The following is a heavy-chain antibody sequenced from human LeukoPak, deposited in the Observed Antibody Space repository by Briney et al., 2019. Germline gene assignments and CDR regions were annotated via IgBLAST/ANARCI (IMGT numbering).Heavy chain of an antibody. CDR2: ISGSGGST. V-gene: IGHV3-23*01. D-gene: IGHD3-10*01. CDR1: GFTFSSYA. Sequence: PGGSLRLSCAASGFTFSSYAMSWVRQAPGKGLEWVSVISGSGGSTYYADSVKGRFTISRDNSKNTLYLQMNSLRAEDTAVYYCAKDGHFGSGSYLDYWGQGTLVTVSS. J-gene: IGHJ4*02. CDR3: AKDGHFGSGSYLDY.